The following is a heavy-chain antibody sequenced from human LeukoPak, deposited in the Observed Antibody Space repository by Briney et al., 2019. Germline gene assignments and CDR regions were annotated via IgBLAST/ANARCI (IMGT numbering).Heavy chain of an antibody. CDR3: ARSVKIAVAGIFY. J-gene: IGHJ4*02. V-gene: IGHV1-8*01. CDR1: GYTFTSYD. D-gene: IGHD6-19*01. Sequence: GASVKVSCKASGYTFTSYDINWVRQATGQGLEWMGWMNPNSGNTGYAQKFQGRVTMTRNTSISTAYMELSNLRSEDTAVYYCARSVKIAVAGIFYWGQGTLVTVSS. CDR2: MNPNSGNT.